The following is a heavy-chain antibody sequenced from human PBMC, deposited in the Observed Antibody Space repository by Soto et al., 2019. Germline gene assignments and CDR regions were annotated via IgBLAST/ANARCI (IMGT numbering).Heavy chain of an antibody. D-gene: IGHD3-22*01. CDR3: AKGALYYDSSGYTPFWDY. CDR1: GFTFDDYT. CDR2: ISWDGGST. Sequence: GGSLRLSCAASGFTFDDYTMHWVRQAPGKGLEWVSLISWDGGSTYYADSVKGRFTISRDNSKNSLYLQMNSLRTEDTALYYCAKGALYYDSSGYTPFWDYWGQGTLVTVSS. V-gene: IGHV3-43*01. J-gene: IGHJ4*02.